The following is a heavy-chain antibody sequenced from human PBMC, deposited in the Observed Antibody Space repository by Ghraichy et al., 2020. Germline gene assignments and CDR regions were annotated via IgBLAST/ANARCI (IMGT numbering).Heavy chain of an antibody. V-gene: IGHV3-74*01. CDR2: INSDGSST. Sequence: SCAASGFTFSSYWMHWVRQAPGKGLVWVSRINSDGSSTSYADSVKGRFTISRDNAKNTLYLQMNSLRAEDTAVYYCARDFGGITPLVPFDYWGQGTLVTVSS. J-gene: IGHJ4*02. CDR3: ARDFGGITPLVPFDY. D-gene: IGHD3-10*01. CDR1: GFTFSSYW.